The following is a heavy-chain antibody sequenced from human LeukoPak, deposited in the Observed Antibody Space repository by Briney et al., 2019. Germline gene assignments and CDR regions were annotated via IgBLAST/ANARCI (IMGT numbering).Heavy chain of an antibody. J-gene: IGHJ4*02. CDR1: GITFSRSW. Sequence: PGGSLRLSCAASGITFSRSWMHWVRQAPGKGLVWVSRISSDGSNTIYAESVKGRFTISRDNSKNTLYLQMNSLRAEDTAVYYCARDGWELLTSLYYFDYWGQGTLVTVSS. D-gene: IGHD1-26*01. V-gene: IGHV3-74*01. CDR3: ARDGWELLTSLYYFDY. CDR2: ISSDGSNT.